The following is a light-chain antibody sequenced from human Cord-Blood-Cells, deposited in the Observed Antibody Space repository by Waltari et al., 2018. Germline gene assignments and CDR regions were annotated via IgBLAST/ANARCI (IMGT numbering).Light chain of an antibody. J-gene: IGLJ2*01. CDR2: DVS. Sequence: QSALTQPASVSGSPGQSITISCTGTSSDVGGYNYVYGYQQHPGKAPKLMIYDVSNRPSGVSNRFSGSKSGNTASLTISGLQAEDEADYYCSSYTSSSVVFGGGTKLTVL. CDR1: SSDVGGYNY. V-gene: IGLV2-14*01. CDR3: SSYTSSSVV.